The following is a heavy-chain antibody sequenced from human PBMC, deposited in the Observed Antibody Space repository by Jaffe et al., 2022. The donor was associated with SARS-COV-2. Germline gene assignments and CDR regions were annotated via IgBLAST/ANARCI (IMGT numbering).Heavy chain of an antibody. D-gene: IGHD4-17*01. CDR1: GFTFDDYA. CDR2: ISWNSGSI. J-gene: IGHJ4*02. Sequence: EVQLVESGGGLVQPGRSLRLSCAASGFTFDDYAMHWVRQAPGKGLEWVSGISWNSGSIGYADSVKGRFTISRDNAKNSLYLQMNSLRAEDTALYYCAKGSVPDYGDYVDYWGQGTLVTVSS. CDR3: AKGSVPDYGDYVDY. V-gene: IGHV3-9*01.